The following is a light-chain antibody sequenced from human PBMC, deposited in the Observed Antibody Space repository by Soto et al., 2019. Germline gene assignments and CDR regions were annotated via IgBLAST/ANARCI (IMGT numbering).Light chain of an antibody. CDR1: QGISIY. CDR3: QKLNSYPIN. Sequence: IQLTHSPSSLSASVLYMVTITCRASQGISIYLAGYQQKPGKAPKLLIYAASTLQSGVPSRFSGSGSGTDFTLTISSLQPEDFATYYCQKLNSYPINFGQGTRLEIK. J-gene: IGKJ5*01. CDR2: AAS. V-gene: IGKV1-9*01.